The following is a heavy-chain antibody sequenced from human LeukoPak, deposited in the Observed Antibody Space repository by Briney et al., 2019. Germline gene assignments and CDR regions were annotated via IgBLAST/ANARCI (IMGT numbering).Heavy chain of an antibody. V-gene: IGHV3-23*01. CDR3: AKDQTILGAFDI. J-gene: IGHJ3*02. D-gene: IGHD3-3*01. Sequence: PGGSLRLSCAASGFTFSSYAMSWVRQAPGKGLEWVSAINGSGGSTYYADSVKGRFTISRDNSKNTPYLQMNSLRAEDTAVYYCAKDQTILGAFDIWGQGTMVTVSS. CDR2: INGSGGST. CDR1: GFTFSSYA.